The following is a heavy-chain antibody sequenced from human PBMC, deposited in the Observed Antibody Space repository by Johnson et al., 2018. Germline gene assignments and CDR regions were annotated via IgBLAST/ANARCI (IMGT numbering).Heavy chain of an antibody. CDR2: ISGRGGST. J-gene: IGHJ6*02. D-gene: IGHD3-3*01. CDR3: ARAGTIFGVVIIARRGGDYYYGMDV. Sequence: VQLGQSGGGLVQPGGSLRLSCAASGFTFSSYAMSWVRQAPGKGLEWVSAISGRGGSTYYADSVKGRFTISRDNSKNTLYLQMNSLRAEDPAVYYCARAGTIFGVVIIARRGGDYYYGMDVWGQGTTVTVSS. CDR1: GFTFSSYA. V-gene: IGHV3-23*04.